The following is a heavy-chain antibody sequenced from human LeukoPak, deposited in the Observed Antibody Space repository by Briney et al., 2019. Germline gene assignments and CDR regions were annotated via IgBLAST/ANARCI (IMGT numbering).Heavy chain of an antibody. CDR3: GRGGVPASMDV. V-gene: IGHV3-7*01. CDR2: IKQDVTEK. D-gene: IGHD3-10*01. J-gene: IGHJ6*04. CDR1: GFTFSSCS. Sequence: GGSLRLSCAASGFTFSSCSMSWVRQAPGKGLEWVAYIKQDVTEKYYVDSVKGRFSISRDNAKNTLYLQMNSLRAEDTAVYYCGRGGVPASMDVWGKGTTVTVSS.